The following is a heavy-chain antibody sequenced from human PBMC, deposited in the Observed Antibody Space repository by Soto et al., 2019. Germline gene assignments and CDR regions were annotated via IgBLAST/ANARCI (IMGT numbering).Heavy chain of an antibody. V-gene: IGHV1-69*13. J-gene: IGHJ6*02. D-gene: IGHD6-13*01. CDR2: IIPIFGTA. CDR1: GGTFSSYA. CDR3: ASRAGIAAAGDYYYGMDV. Sequence: ASVKVSCKASGGTFSSYAISWVRQAPGQGLEWMGGIIPIFGTANYAQKFQGRVTITADESTSTAYMELSSLRSEDTAVYYCASRAGIAAAGDYYYGMDVWGQGTTVTVSS.